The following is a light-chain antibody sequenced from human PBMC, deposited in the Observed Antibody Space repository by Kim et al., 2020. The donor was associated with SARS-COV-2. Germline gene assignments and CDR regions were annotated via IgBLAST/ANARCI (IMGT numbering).Light chain of an antibody. CDR2: DAT. CDR3: QQSNDWPPLT. J-gene: IGKJ1*01. V-gene: IGKV3-15*01. CDR1: QTINSW. Sequence: SPGERATLSCRASQTINSWLVWYQLEPGQAPRLLIYDATTRATGVPARFIGSGSETDFTLTISSLQSEDFAVYYCQQSNDWPPLTFGQGTKVDIK.